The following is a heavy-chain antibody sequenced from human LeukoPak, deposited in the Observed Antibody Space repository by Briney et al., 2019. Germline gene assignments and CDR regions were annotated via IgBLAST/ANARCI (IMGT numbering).Heavy chain of an antibody. CDR3: ASTPVLLWFGELSYFDY. J-gene: IGHJ4*02. V-gene: IGHV4-4*07. Sequence: SETLSLTCTVSGGSISSYYWSWIRQPAGKGLEWIGRIYTSGSTNYNPSLKSRVTMSVDTSKNQFSPKLSSVTAADTALYYCASTPVLLWFGELSYFDYWGQGTLVTVSS. CDR2: IYTSGST. CDR1: GGSISSYY. D-gene: IGHD3-10*01.